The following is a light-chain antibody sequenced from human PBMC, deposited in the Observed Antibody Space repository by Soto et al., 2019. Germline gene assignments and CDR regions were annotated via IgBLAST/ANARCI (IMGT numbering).Light chain of an antibody. J-gene: IGLJ1*01. CDR2: EGS. CDR1: SSDVGSYNL. Sequence: QSALTQPASVSGSPGQSITISCTGTSSDVGSYNLVAWYQQYPGKAPKLMIYEGSNRPSGVATRFSGSKSGNTASLTISGLQAEDEADYYCCSYAGSSTYVFGSGTKVTVL. V-gene: IGLV2-23*01. CDR3: CSYAGSSTYV.